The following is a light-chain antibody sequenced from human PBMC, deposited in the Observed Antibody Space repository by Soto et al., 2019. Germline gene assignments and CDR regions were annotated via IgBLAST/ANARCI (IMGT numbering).Light chain of an antibody. J-gene: IGLJ2*01. Sequence: QSVLTQPPSVSAAPGQKVTISCSGTSSTVGNNFVSWYQQVPGTAPKLLIYENKRRPSGIPDRFSGSKSGASATLDITELQTGDEADYYCGTWDSALGVGFFGGGTKLTVL. CDR1: SSTVGNNF. CDR2: ENK. V-gene: IGLV1-51*02. CDR3: GTWDSALGVGF.